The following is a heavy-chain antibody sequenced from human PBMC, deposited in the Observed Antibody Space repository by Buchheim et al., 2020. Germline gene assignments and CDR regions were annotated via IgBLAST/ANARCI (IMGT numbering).Heavy chain of an antibody. Sequence: QEQLVQSGAEVKKPGSSVKVSCKTSGGSFSTYSFSWVRQAPGQGLQWMGGIIPLSATRDYAQEFQGRVTITADESTMTIHLELSSLTSDDTAVYFCARDLRESTRYDGIALWGQGT. CDR1: GGSFSTYS. V-gene: IGHV1-69*01. D-gene: IGHD3-9*01. CDR2: IIPLSATR. J-gene: IGHJ3*01. CDR3: ARDLRESTRYDGIAL.